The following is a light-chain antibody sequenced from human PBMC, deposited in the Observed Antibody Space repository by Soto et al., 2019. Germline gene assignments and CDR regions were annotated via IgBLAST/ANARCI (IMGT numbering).Light chain of an antibody. J-gene: IGLJ3*02. CDR1: SGHSSYA. Sequence: QPVLTQSPSASASLGASVKLTSTLRSGHSSYAIAWHQQQPEKGPRYLMKLNSGGSHSKGDGIPDRFSGSSSGAERYLTISRLQSAAEADYYCQTWGTGIQVFGGGTKLTVL. CDR2: LNSGGSH. V-gene: IGLV4-69*01. CDR3: QTWGTGIQV.